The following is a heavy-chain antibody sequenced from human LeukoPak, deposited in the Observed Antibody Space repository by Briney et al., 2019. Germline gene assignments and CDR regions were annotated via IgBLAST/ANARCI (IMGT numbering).Heavy chain of an antibody. J-gene: IGHJ4*02. CDR1: GFTFSSYG. CDR2: IWYDGSNK. D-gene: IGHD6-13*01. Sequence: PGGSLRLSCAASGFTFSSYGMHWVRQAPGKGLEWVAVIWYDGSNKYYADSVKGRFTISRDNSKNTLYLQMNSLRAEDTAVYYCARDSSSWYPRYYFDYWGQGTLVTVSS. V-gene: IGHV3-33*01. CDR3: ARDSSSWYPRYYFDY.